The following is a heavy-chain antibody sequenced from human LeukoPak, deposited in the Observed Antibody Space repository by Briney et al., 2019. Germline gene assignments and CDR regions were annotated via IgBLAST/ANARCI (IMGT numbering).Heavy chain of an antibody. Sequence: PSETLSLTCAVYGGSFSGYYWSWIRQPPGKGLEWIGEINHSGSTNYNPSLKSRVTISVDTSKNQFSLKLSSVTAADTAVYYCASGDTYYDFWSGYPKYYFDYWGQGTLVTVSS. V-gene: IGHV4-34*01. D-gene: IGHD3-3*01. CDR3: ASGDTYYDFWSGYPKYYFDY. CDR2: INHSGST. J-gene: IGHJ4*02. CDR1: GGSFSGYY.